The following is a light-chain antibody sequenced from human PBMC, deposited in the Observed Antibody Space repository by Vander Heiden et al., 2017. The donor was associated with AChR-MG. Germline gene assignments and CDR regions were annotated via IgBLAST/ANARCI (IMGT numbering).Light chain of an antibody. CDR3: QQEDSTPRT. V-gene: IGKV3-20*01. CDR2: GAS. J-gene: IGKJ1*01. Sequence: EIVLTQSPGTLSLSPGERAALSCRASQSVSSTSLAWYQQKPGQAPRLLLYGASTRASGIPDRFNGSGSGTDFTLSISRLEPEDFAVYYCQQEDSTPRTFGQGTKVEIK. CDR1: QSVSSTS.